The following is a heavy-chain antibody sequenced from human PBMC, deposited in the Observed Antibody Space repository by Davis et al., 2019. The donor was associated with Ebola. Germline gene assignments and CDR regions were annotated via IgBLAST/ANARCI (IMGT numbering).Heavy chain of an antibody. CDR2: ISYDGSNK. J-gene: IGHJ4*02. V-gene: IGHV3-30*18. CDR3: ANLAVAGPFDY. D-gene: IGHD6-19*01. CDR1: GFTFSSYG. Sequence: GESLKISCAASGFTFSSYGMHWVRQAPGKGLEWVAVISYDGSNKYYADSVKGRFTNSRDNSKNTLYLQMNSLRAEDTAVYYCANLAVAGPFDYWGQGTLVTVSS.